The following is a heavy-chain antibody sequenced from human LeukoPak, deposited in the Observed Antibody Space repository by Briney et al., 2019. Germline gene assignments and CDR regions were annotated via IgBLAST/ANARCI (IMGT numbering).Heavy chain of an antibody. CDR3: ARDRAYYFDY. CDR1: GFTFSSYW. V-gene: IGHV3-7*05. J-gene: IGHJ4*02. CDR2: IKQDGSEK. Sequence: GGSLRLSCAVSGFTFSSYWMSWVRQAPGKGLEWVANIKQDGSEKYYVDSVKGRFTISRDNAKNSLYLQMNSLRAEDTAVYYCARDRAYYFDYWGQGTLVTVSS.